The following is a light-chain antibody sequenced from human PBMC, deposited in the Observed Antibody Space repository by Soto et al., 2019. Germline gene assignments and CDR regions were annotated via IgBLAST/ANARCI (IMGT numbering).Light chain of an antibody. V-gene: IGKV1-39*01. CDR3: QQSYSTPRT. J-gene: IGKJ1*01. CDR1: QSISSY. CDR2: AAS. Sequence: DIPMTQSPPSLSASVGDRVTITCRASQSISSYLNWYQQKPGKAPKLLIYAASSLQSGVPSRFSGSGSGTEFTLTISSLQPEDFATYYCQQSYSTPRTFGQGTKVEIK.